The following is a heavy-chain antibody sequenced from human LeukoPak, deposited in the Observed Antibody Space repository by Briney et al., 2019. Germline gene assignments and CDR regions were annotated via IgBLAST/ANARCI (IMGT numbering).Heavy chain of an antibody. V-gene: IGHV3-11*01. CDR3: ARFLTSGWYPLDY. Sequence: GGSLRLSCAASGFTFSDYYMSRIRQAPGKGLEWVSYISSSGSTIYYADSVKGRFTISRDNAKNSLYLQMNSLRAEDTAVYYCARFLTSGWYPLDYWGQGTLVTVSS. D-gene: IGHD6-19*01. CDR2: ISSSGSTI. CDR1: GFTFSDYY. J-gene: IGHJ4*02.